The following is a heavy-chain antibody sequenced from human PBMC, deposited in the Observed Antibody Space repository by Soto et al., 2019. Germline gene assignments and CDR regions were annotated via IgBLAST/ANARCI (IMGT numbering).Heavy chain of an antibody. CDR2: IYWDDDT. D-gene: IGHD2-15*01. CDR3: AHAGDFDLLSFDR. Sequence: QITLKESGPPLVRPAQTLTLTCAFSGFSLTTTRMGVAWIRQPQGKALEWLALIYWDDDTRYSPSLKNRLTGSKDTSTNRVVLTITNISPDDTGTYFCAHAGDFDLLSFDRWGPGTLVTVSS. V-gene: IGHV2-5*02. CDR1: GFSLTTTRMG. J-gene: IGHJ4*02.